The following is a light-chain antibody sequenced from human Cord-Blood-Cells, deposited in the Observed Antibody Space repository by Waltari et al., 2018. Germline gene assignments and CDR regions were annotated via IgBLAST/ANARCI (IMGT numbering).Light chain of an antibody. CDR1: SPNIGEGYD. Sequence: QSVLTQPPSVSGAPGQRVTISCTGSSPNIGEGYDIHWYQQLPGTAPKLLIYGNRNRRSGVPDRFSGPQSGTSASLAITGLQAEDEADYYCQSYDSSLWVFGGGTKLTVL. CDR2: GNR. J-gene: IGLJ3*02. CDR3: QSYDSSLWV. V-gene: IGLV1-40*01.